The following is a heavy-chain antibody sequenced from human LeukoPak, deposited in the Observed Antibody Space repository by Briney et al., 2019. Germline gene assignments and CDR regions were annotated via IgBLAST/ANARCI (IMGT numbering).Heavy chain of an antibody. CDR2: ISASGGST. J-gene: IGHJ5*02. CDR1: GFTFSSYV. CDR3: AKFQLAYASGSRTLDP. D-gene: IGHD3-10*01. V-gene: IGHV3-23*01. Sequence: GGPLRLSCAASGFTFSSYVMSGVRQAPGKGLDWVSSISASGGSTYYAASVKGRFTISRDNSKTTLYLQINSRRAEDTALYYCAKFQLAYASGSRTLDPWGQGTLVTVSS.